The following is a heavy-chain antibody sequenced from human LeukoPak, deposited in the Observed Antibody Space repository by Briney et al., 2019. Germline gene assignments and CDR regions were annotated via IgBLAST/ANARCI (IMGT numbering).Heavy chain of an antibody. CDR3: ATPSRSAARGGNWFDP. Sequence: ASVKVPCKVSGYTLTELSMHWVRQAPGKGLEWMGGFDPEDGETIYAQKFQGRVTVTEDTSTDTAYMELSSLRSEDTAVYYCATPSRSAARGGNWFDPWGQGTLVTVSS. CDR1: GYTLTELS. V-gene: IGHV1-24*01. CDR2: FDPEDGET. J-gene: IGHJ5*02. D-gene: IGHD3-10*01.